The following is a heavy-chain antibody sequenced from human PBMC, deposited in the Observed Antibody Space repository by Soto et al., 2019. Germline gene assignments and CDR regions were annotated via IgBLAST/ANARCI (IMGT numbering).Heavy chain of an antibody. CDR3: ARQPESTSYFDY. CDR1: GASISTSSDF. V-gene: IGHV4-39*01. D-gene: IGHD2-2*01. CDR2: VYQSGTT. J-gene: IGHJ4*02. Sequence: SETLSLTCSVSGASISTSSDFWGWIRQAPGKGLEWIGNVYQSGTTRLNPSLKSRVSIFVDRSKSQFSLELNSATAADRAVYYCARQPESTSYFDYWGQGILVTVSS.